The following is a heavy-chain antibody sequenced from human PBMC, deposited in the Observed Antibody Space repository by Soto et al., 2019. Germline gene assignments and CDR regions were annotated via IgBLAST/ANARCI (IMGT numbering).Heavy chain of an antibody. CDR1: GGSISSYY. V-gene: IGHV4-59*01. CDR2: IYYSGST. D-gene: IGHD3-9*01. Sequence: SETLSLTCTVSGGSISSYYWSWIRQPPGKGLEWIGYIYYSGSTNYNPSLKSRVTISVDTSKNQFSLKQSSVTAADTAVYYCARVPVYDILTGYYRWFDPWGQGTLVTVSS. J-gene: IGHJ5*02. CDR3: ARVPVYDILTGYYRWFDP.